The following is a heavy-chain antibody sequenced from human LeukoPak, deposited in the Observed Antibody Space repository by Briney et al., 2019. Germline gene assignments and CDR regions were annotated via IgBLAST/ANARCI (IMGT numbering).Heavy chain of an antibody. D-gene: IGHD1-26*01. J-gene: IGHJ4*02. CDR3: ARAVVGATGGYYFDY. V-gene: IGHV4-59*01. CDR2: IYYSGST. Sequence: PSETLSLTCTVSGGSISSYYWSWIRQPPGKGLEWIGYIYYSGSTNYNPSLKSRVTISVDTSKNQFSLKLSSVTAADTAVYYCARAVVGATGGYYFDYWGQGTLVTVSS. CDR1: GGSISSYY.